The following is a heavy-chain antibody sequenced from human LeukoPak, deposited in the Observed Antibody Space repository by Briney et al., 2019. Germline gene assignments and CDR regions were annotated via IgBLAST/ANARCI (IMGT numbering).Heavy chain of an antibody. CDR3: AKSGGYSIGWPNWFDP. V-gene: IGHV3-23*01. CDR2: ISGSGGDST. Sequence: GSSLRLSCAASGFTFSAYAVSWVRQAPGKGLEWVSVISGSGGDSTYHADSVKGGFTISRDNSNNTLYLQMNSLRVEDAAVYYCAKSGGYSIGWPNWFDPWGQGTLVAVSS. CDR1: GFTFSAYA. D-gene: IGHD6-19*01. J-gene: IGHJ5*02.